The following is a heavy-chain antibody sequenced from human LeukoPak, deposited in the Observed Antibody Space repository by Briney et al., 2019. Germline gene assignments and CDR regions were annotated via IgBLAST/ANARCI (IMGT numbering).Heavy chain of an antibody. J-gene: IGHJ4*02. D-gene: IGHD3-22*01. CDR3: ARILGYDSSGYYTGFFDY. CDR1: GFTVSNNY. CDR2: IYSGGST. V-gene: IGHV3-66*01. Sequence: GGSLRLSCAASGFTVSNNYMSWVRQAPGKGPEWVSVIYSGGSTYYADSVKGRFTISRDNSKNTLYLQMNSLRAEDTAVYHCARILGYDSSGYYTGFFDYWGQGTLDTVSS.